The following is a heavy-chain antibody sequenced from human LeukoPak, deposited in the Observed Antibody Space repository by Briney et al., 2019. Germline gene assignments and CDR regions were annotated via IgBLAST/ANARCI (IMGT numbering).Heavy chain of an antibody. CDR3: GGGPARIRY. CDR2: IKTKTDGDRT. J-gene: IGHJ4*02. Sequence: GESLRLSCVVSGFTFSNAWMSWIRQAPGKGLEWVGRIKTKTDGDRTDYAAPVEGRFTISRDDSKNTLSLQMNSLKTEDTAVYYCGGGPARIRYWGQGTLVTVSS. CDR1: GFTFSNAW. D-gene: IGHD6-6*01. V-gene: IGHV3-15*01.